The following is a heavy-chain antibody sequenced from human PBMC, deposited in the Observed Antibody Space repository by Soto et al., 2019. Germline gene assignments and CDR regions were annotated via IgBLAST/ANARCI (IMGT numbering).Heavy chain of an antibody. Sequence: QVQLVQSGAEVKKPGSSVKVSCKASGGTFSSYAISWVRQAPGQGLEWMGGIIPISGTANYAQKFQGRVTITADDSTSTPYMEVISLRSEVTAVYYCARSQGSSTSLEIYYYYYYGMDVWGQGTTVTVSS. J-gene: IGHJ6*02. V-gene: IGHV1-69*01. CDR2: IIPISGTA. D-gene: IGHD2-2*01. CDR1: GGTFSSYA. CDR3: ARSQGSSTSLEIYYYYYYGMDV.